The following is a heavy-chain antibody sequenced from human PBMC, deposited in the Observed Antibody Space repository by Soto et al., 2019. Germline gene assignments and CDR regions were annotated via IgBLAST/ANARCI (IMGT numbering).Heavy chain of an antibody. V-gene: IGHV1-69*01. J-gene: IGHJ4*02. Sequence: QLQLVQSGAEVRKPGSAVRVSCQASGGTFNMYAMNWVRQAPGQGLEWMAGIIPIFDTPRYSQQFQGRVTITFDESTRLAYMALSSLRSEDTAIYYCARSIGSGGVIGGFEYWCQGTLVTVAS. CDR1: GGTFNMYA. D-gene: IGHD3-16*02. CDR2: IIPIFDTP. CDR3: ARSIGSGGVIGGFEY.